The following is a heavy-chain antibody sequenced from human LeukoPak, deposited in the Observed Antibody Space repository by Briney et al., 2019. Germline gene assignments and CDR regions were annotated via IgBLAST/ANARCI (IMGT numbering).Heavy chain of an antibody. D-gene: IGHD3-22*01. CDR1: GGSFSGYY. J-gene: IGHJ4*02. CDR3: ARVRSYYDSSGYPYYFDY. Sequence: SETLSLTCAVYGGSFSGYYWSWIRQPPGKGLEWIGEINHSGSTNYNPSLKSRVTISVDTSKNQFSLKLSSVTAADTAVYYCARVRSYYDSSGYPYYFDYWGQGTLVTVSS. CDR2: INHSGST. V-gene: IGHV4-34*01.